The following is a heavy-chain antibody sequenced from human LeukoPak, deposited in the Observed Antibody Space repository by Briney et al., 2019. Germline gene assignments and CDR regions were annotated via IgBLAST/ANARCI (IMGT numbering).Heavy chain of an antibody. V-gene: IGHV4-34*01. CDR1: GGSFSTYY. D-gene: IGHD5-18*01. J-gene: IGHJ5*02. CDR3: ARVDKAMSAFDP. Sequence: SETLSLTCAVYGGSFSTYYWNWIRQPPGKGLEWIGQINPSGTTNYTPSLKSRVTMSVDTSKKQVSLKLSSVTDADTAVYYCARVDKAMSAFDPWGREPWSPSPQ. CDR2: INPSGTT.